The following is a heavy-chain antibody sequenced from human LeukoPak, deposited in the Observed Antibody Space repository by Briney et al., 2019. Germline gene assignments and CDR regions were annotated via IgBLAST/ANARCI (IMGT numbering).Heavy chain of an antibody. J-gene: IGHJ5*02. CDR1: GGSISSGGYY. CDR3: ARGEWLLLLGFDP. CDR2: INHSGST. D-gene: IGHD3-22*01. V-gene: IGHV4-39*07. Sequence: PSETLSLTCTVSGGSISSGGYYWSWIRHPPGKGLEWIGEINHSGSTNYNPSLKSRVTISVDTSKNQFSLKLSSVTAADTAVYYCARGEWLLLLGFDPWGQGTLVTVSS.